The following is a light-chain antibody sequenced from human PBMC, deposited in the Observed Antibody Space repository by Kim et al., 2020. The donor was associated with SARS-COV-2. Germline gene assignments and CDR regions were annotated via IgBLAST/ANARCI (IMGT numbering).Light chain of an antibody. CDR1: ALPKKY. Sequence: SYELTQPPSVSVSPGQTARITCSGEALPKKYAYWYQQKSGQAPVLYIYEDRKRPSGIPDRFPASSSGTMATLTISGAQVEDEGDYYCYSTDFSGNHRVFGGGTQLTVL. CDR3: YSTDFSGNHRV. V-gene: IGLV3-10*01. CDR2: EDR. J-gene: IGLJ2*01.